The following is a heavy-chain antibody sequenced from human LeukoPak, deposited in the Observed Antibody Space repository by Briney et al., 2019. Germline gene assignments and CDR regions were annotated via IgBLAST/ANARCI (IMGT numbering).Heavy chain of an antibody. D-gene: IGHD2-21*02. CDR2: VDYSGST. CDR3: ARLQVHCGGDCYTRWFDP. Sequence: PTETLTLTCTVSGGSVSSYYWSWIRQPPGKGLEGIAYVDYSGSTKYNPSLKSRVTISLDRSKKQFSLKLRFVAAADTAVYYCARLQVHCGGDCYTRWFDPWGQGTLVTVSS. J-gene: IGHJ5*02. CDR1: GGSVSSYY. V-gene: IGHV4-59*08.